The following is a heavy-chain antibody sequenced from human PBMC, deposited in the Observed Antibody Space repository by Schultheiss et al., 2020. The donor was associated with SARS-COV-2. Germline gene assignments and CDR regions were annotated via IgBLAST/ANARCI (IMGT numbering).Heavy chain of an antibody. V-gene: IGHV3-15*01. CDR2: IKSKTDGGTT. Sequence: GGSLRLSCAASGFTFSSYGMHWVRQAPGKGLEWVGRIKSKTDGGTTDYAAPVKGRFTISRDDSKNTLYLQMNSLKTEDTAVYYCTTDVSITGTPDAFDIWGQGTMVTVSS. D-gene: IGHD1-20*01. CDR1: GFTFSSYG. CDR3: TTDVSITGTPDAFDI. J-gene: IGHJ3*02.